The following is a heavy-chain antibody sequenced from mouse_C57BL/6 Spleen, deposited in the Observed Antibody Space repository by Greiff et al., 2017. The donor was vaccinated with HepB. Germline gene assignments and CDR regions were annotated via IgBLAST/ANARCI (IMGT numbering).Heavy chain of an antibody. CDR3: TTRGGYPWIAY. Sequence: VQLQQSGAELVRPGASVKLSCTASGFNIKDDYMHWVKQRPEQGLEWIGWIDPENGDTEYASKFQGKATITADTSSNTAYLQLSGLTSEDTAVYSCTTRGGYPWIAYWGEEGLVSVSA. D-gene: IGHD2-2*01. CDR2: IDPENGDT. V-gene: IGHV14-4*01. CDR1: GFNIKDDY. J-gene: IGHJ3*01.